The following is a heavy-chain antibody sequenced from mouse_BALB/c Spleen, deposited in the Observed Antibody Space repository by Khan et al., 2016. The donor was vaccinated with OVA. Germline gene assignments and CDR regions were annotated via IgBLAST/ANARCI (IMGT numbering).Heavy chain of an antibody. CDR3: ARDYGSSYYYFDY. CDR1: GYSITSDYA. Sequence: EVQLQESGPGLVKPSQSLSLTCTATGYSITSDYAWNWIRQFPGNKLEWMGYISYSGSTSYNPSLKSRISITRGTSKNQFFLQLNSLTTEDTATYYCARDYGSSYYYFDYWCQGTTLTVSS. CDR2: ISYSGST. V-gene: IGHV3-2*02. J-gene: IGHJ2*01. D-gene: IGHD1-1*01.